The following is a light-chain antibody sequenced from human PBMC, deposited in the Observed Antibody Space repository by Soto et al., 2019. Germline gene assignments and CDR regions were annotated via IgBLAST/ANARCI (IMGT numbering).Light chain of an antibody. CDR2: PAS. J-gene: IGKJ3*01. CDR3: LQSSNTPPFT. CDR1: QPISIY. Sequence: DIQMTQSPSSLSASVGDRVTMTCRARQPISIYLNWYQQKPGRAPKLLIYPASRLRSGVPSRFSADGSGTDFTLTISSLQPEDFATYYCLQSSNTPPFTFGPGNKVDL. V-gene: IGKV1-39*01.